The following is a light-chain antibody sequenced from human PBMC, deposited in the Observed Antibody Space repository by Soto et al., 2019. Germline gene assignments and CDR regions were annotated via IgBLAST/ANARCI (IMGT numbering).Light chain of an antibody. Sequence: DITLTQSLSTLSASVLDRITIXSRASQSISSWLAWYQQKPGKAPKLLIYKASSLESGVPSRFSGSGSGTEFTLTISSLQPDDFATYYCQQYNSYPGTFGQGTKV. CDR1: QSISSW. J-gene: IGKJ1*01. CDR3: QQYNSYPGT. V-gene: IGKV1-5*03. CDR2: KAS.